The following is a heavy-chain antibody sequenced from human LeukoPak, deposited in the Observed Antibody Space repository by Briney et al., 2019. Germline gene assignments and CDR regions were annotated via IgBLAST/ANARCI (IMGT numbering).Heavy chain of an antibody. J-gene: IGHJ4*02. CDR3: AKGSYYDSSGSFYFDY. V-gene: IGHV3-23*01. D-gene: IGHD3-22*01. Sequence: GGSLRLSCAASGFTFSILAMNWVRQAPGKGLEWVSAISGSGGSTYYADFVKGRFTISRDNSKNTLYVQVNSLGTEDTAAYYCAKGSYYDSSGSFYFDYWGQGTLVTVSS. CDR2: ISGSGGST. CDR1: GFTFSILA.